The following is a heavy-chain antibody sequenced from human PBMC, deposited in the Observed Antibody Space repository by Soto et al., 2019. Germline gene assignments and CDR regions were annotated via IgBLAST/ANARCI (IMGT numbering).Heavy chain of an antibody. CDR2: INPNSGGT. CDR3: ARPGGHRSPNRWCNALEP. CDR1: GYTFTGYY. V-gene: IGHV1-2*02. D-gene: IGHD2-15*01. J-gene: IGHJ5*02. Sequence: VASVKVTCKASGYTFTGYYMHWVRQAPGQGLEWMGWINPNSGGTNYAQKFQGRVTMTRDTSISTAYMELSRLRSDDTAVYYCARPGGHRSPNRWCNALEPWGQGTLSPVS.